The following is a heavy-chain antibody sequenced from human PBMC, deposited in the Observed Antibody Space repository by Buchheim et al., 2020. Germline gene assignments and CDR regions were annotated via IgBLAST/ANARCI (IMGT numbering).Heavy chain of an antibody. CDR3: ARDGMFTKIDY. Sequence: QVQLQESGPGLVKPSQTLSLTCTVSGGSINSGDYYWSWIRQPPGKGLEWIGYVYYSGSTYYNPSLKSRLIISIDTSKNQISLKLSSVTAADTAVYYCARDGMFTKIDYWGQGTL. D-gene: IGHD2-8*01. V-gene: IGHV4-30-4*01. CDR2: VYYSGST. J-gene: IGHJ4*02. CDR1: GGSINSGDYY.